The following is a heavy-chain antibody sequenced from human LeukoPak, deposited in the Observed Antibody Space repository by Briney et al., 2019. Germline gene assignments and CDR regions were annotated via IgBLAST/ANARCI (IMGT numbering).Heavy chain of an antibody. J-gene: IGHJ6*03. CDR3: AKTGSRGGTFRPSYYYYYMDV. CDR2: INSDGSST. CDR1: GFTFSSYW. Sequence: PGGSLRLSCAASGFTFSSYWMHWVRQAPGKGLVWVSRINSDGSSTSYADSVKGRFTISRDNAKNTLYLQMNSLRAEDTAVYYCAKTGSRGGTFRPSYYYYYMDVWGEGTTVTISS. V-gene: IGHV3-74*01. D-gene: IGHD3-9*01.